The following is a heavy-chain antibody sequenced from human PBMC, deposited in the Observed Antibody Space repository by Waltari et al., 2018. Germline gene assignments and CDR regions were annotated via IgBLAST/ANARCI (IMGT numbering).Heavy chain of an antibody. CDR3: AKGPGGLRLGESSWPGY. J-gene: IGHJ4*02. V-gene: IGHV3-30*18. D-gene: IGHD3-16*01. CDR2: ISYDGSNK. Sequence: WVRQAPGKGLEWVAVISYDGSNKYYADSVKGRFTISRDNSKNTLYLQMNSLRAEDTAVYYCAKGPGGLRLGESSWPGYWGQGTLVTVSS.